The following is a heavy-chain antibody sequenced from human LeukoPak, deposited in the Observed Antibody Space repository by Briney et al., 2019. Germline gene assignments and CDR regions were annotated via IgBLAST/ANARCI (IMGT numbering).Heavy chain of an antibody. CDR3: ARGNGGYSYGYGDSFDY. J-gene: IGHJ4*02. V-gene: IGHV3-30-3*01. Sequence: GGSLRLSCAASGFTFSSYAMHWVRQAPGKGLEWVAVISYDGSNKYYADSVKGRFTISRDNSKNTLYMQMNSLRAEDTAVYYCARGNGGYSYGYGDSFDYWGQGTLVTVSS. D-gene: IGHD5-18*01. CDR2: ISYDGSNK. CDR1: GFTFSSYA.